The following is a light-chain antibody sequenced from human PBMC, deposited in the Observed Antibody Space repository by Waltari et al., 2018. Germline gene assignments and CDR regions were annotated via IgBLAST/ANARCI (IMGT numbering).Light chain of an antibody. CDR2: GAS. CDR1: QTISVS. V-gene: IGKV1-39*01. Sequence: DIQMTQFPPSLSASVGDRVVVTCRASQTISVSLSWYQQKPGKAPKRLIYGASSLQSGVPSRFSGSGSGTDFTLTISSLQPEDFGTYYCQQSKTHPLTFGGGTKVEF. J-gene: IGKJ4*01. CDR3: QQSKTHPLT.